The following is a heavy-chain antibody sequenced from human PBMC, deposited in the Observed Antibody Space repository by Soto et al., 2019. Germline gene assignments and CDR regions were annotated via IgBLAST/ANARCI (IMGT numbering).Heavy chain of an antibody. V-gene: IGHV3-23*01. CDR3: AKESPYGGSQREYYFDY. Sequence: EVQVLESGGGLVQPGGSLRLSCAASGFTFNSYAMSWVRRAPGKGLEWVSAINGRGDTTYYADSVKGRFTISRDNTKNTRSLHMSSLRAEDTAVYYCAKESPYGGSQREYYFDYWGQGILVTVSS. CDR1: GFTFNSYA. D-gene: IGHD3-10*01. CDR2: INGRGDTT. J-gene: IGHJ4*02.